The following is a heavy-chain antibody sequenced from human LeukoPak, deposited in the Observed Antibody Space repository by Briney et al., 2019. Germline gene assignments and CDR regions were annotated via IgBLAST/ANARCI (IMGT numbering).Heavy chain of an antibody. CDR1: GDSVSSNSAA. J-gene: IGHJ3*02. D-gene: IGHD3-10*01. CDR2: TYYRSKWYN. V-gene: IGHV6-1*01. Sequence: SQTLSLTCAISGDSVSSNSAAWNWIRQSPSRGLEWLGRTYYRSKWYNDYAVSVKSRITINPDTSKNQFSLQLNSVTPEDTAVYYCARDRTMVRGVPDAFDIWGQGTMVTVSS. CDR3: ARDRTMVRGVPDAFDI.